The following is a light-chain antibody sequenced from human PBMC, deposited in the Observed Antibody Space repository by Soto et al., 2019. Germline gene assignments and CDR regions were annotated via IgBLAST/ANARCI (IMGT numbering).Light chain of an antibody. CDR2: EDR. Sequence: NFMLTQPHSVSESPGKTVTISCTRSSGNIASSSVQWYQQRPGSAPTTVIYEDRQRPSGVSDRFSGSINASSNSASLTISGLKTEDEADYFCQSYDASTPGVFGGGTKVTVL. CDR1: SGNIASSS. CDR3: QSYDASTPGV. J-gene: IGLJ3*02. V-gene: IGLV6-57*04.